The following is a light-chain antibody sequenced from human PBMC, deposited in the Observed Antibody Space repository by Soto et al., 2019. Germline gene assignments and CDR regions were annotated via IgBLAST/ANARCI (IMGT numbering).Light chain of an antibody. CDR3: QQYYSTPPT. V-gene: IGKV4-1*01. CDR1: QSVLYSSNNENY. CDR2: WAS. J-gene: IGKJ1*01. Sequence: DIVMTQSPDSLAGSLGERATINCKSSQSVLYSSNNENYLAWYQQKPGQPPNLLIYWASTRESGVPDRFSGSGSGTDFTLTISSLQAEDVAVYYCQQYYSTPPTFGQGTKVEIK.